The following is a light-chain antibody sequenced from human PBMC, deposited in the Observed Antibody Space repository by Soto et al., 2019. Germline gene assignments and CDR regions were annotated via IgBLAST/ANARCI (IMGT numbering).Light chain of an antibody. CDR3: QQSYSTLTWT. J-gene: IGKJ1*01. Sequence: DIQMTQSPSSLSASVGDRVTITCRASPSLSSYLNWYQQKPGKAPKLLIYAASSLQSGVPSRFSGSGSGTDFTLTISSLQPEDFATYYCQQSYSTLTWTFGQGTKVEIK. V-gene: IGKV1-39*01. CDR1: PSLSSY. CDR2: AAS.